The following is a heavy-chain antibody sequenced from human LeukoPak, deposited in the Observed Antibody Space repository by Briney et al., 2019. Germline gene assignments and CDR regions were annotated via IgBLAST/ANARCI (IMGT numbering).Heavy chain of an antibody. V-gene: IGHV4-59*01. D-gene: IGHD2-2*01. CDR1: GGSMSRYY. Sequence: SETLSLTCTVSGGSMSRYYWSWIRQPPGKGLEWIGYIFYSGSASYNPSLKSRVTISVDTSKNQFSLKLSSVTAADTAVYYCARGGEVVPAAMRYWFDPWGQGTLVTVSS. CDR2: IFYSGSA. CDR3: ARGGEVVPAAMRYWFDP. J-gene: IGHJ5*02.